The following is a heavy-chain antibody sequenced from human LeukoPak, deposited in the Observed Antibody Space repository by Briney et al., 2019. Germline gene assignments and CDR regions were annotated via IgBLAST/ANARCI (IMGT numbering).Heavy chain of an antibody. CDR3: ARDRIARLGGSYRYNCFDP. D-gene: IGHD1-26*01. J-gene: IGHJ5*02. Sequence: GASVKVSCKASGYAFNNFGIHWVRQTPGQGLEWMGWISAYNGLTNYAENLQGRVTMTTDTSTGTAYLELRSLTSDDTALYYCARDRIARLGGSYRYNCFDPWGQGTLVTVS. CDR2: ISAYNGLT. CDR1: GYAFNNFG. V-gene: IGHV1-18*01.